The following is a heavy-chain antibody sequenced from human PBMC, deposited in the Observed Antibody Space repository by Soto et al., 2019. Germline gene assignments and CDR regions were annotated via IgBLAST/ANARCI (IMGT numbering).Heavy chain of an antibody. CDR3: AKSAPMDAGDKYYYDF. Sequence: SVKVSFKASGGTFSTFGISWVRQAPGQGLEWMGGIIPFFGTARYSQKFEDRITITADESTNTVYMDLRSLTSEDTAIYYCAKSAPMDAGDKYYYDFWGQGALVTVSS. D-gene: IGHD4-17*01. J-gene: IGHJ4*02. CDR1: GGTFSTFG. V-gene: IGHV1-69*13. CDR2: IIPFFGTA.